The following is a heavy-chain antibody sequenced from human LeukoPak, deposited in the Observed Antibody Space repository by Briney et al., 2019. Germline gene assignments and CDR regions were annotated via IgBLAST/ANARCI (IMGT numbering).Heavy chain of an antibody. V-gene: IGHV4-34*01. Sequence: SETLSLTCAVYGGSFSGYYWSWIRQPPGKGLEWIGEINHSGSTNYNPSLKSRVTISVDTSKNQFSLKLSSVTAADTAVYYCASVPRGIAVAGTSGPVDPWGQGTLVTVSS. CDR2: INHSGST. CDR3: ASVPRGIAVAGTSGPVDP. J-gene: IGHJ5*02. D-gene: IGHD6-19*01. CDR1: GGSFSGYY.